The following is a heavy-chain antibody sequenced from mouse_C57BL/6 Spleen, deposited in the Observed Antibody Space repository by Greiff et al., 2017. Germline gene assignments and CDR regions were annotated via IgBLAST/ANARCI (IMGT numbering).Heavy chain of an antibody. CDR2: ISSGSSTI. V-gene: IGHV5-17*01. D-gene: IGHD4-1*01. CDR1: GFTFSDYG. CDR3: AKLTGSFDY. J-gene: IGHJ2*01. Sequence: DVKLVESGGGLVKPGGSLQLSCAASGFTFSDYGMHWVRQAPEKGLEWVAYISSGSSTIYYADTVKGRFTISRDNAKNTLFLQMTSLRSEDTAMYYCAKLTGSFDYWGQGTTLTVSS.